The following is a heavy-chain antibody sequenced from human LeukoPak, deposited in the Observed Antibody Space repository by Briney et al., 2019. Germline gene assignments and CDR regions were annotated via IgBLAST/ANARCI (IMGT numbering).Heavy chain of an antibody. CDR2: IYYSGST. CDR1: GGSISSYY. CDR3: ARGGDYFDY. J-gene: IGHJ4*02. V-gene: IGHV4-59*01. Sequence: SETLSLTCTVSGGSISSYYWSWLRQPPGKGLEWIGYIYYSGSTNYNPSLKSRVTISVDTSKNQFSLKLSSVTAADTAVYYCARGGDYFDYWGQGTLVTVSS. D-gene: IGHD4-17*01.